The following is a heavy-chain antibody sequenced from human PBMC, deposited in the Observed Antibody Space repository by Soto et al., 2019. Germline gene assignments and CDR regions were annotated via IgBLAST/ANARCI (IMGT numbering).Heavy chain of an antibody. CDR3: ARDVTNTLMSMNSFDP. D-gene: IGHD4-17*01. J-gene: IGHJ5*02. V-gene: IGHV1-69*01. Sequence: QVQLVQSGAEVRRPGSSVKVSCKTSGGIFSDYALSWVRQAPGQGLEWMGRIIPIFGTTIYAQKFHGRVTITADEPTSTAFMELSSLRSEDTAVYYCARDVTNTLMSMNSFDPWGQGTLVTVSS. CDR1: GGIFSDYA. CDR2: IIPIFGTT.